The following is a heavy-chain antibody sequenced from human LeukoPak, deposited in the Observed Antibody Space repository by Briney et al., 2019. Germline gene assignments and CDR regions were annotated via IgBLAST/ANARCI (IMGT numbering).Heavy chain of an antibody. J-gene: IGHJ5*02. Sequence: SSETLSLTCTVSGGSISSSSYYWGWIRQPPGKGLEWIGSICYSGSTYYNPSLKSRVTISVDTSKNQFSLKLSSVTAADTTVYYCARSDVGAIGGWFDPWGQGTLVTVSS. CDR3: ARSDVGAIGGWFDP. D-gene: IGHD1-26*01. CDR2: ICYSGST. V-gene: IGHV4-39*01. CDR1: GGSISSSSYY.